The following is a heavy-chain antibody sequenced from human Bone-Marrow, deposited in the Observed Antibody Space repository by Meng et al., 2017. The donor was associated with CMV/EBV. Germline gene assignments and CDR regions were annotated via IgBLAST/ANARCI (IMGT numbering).Heavy chain of an antibody. D-gene: IGHD5-18*01. J-gene: IGHJ4*02. CDR2: MNPNSGNT. CDR1: GYTFTSYD. V-gene: IGHV1-8*01. CDR3: ARGKGIGWIQLPSDYFDY. Sequence: ASVKVSCKASGYTFTSYDINWVRQATGQGLEWMGWMNPNSGNTGYAQKFQGRVTMTRNTSISTAYMELSSLRSEDTAVYYCARGKGIGWIQLPSDYFDYWGQGTLVTVYS.